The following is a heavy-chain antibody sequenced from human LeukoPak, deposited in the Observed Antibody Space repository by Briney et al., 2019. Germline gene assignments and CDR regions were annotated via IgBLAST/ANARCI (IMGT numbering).Heavy chain of an antibody. CDR1: GGTFSSYA. V-gene: IGHV1-69*10. J-gene: IGHJ6*02. D-gene: IGHD6-6*01. CDR2: IIPILGIA. CDR3: AREVGIAARTYYYYGMDV. Sequence: SVKVSCKASGGTFSSYAISWVRQAPGQGLEWMGGIIPILGIANYAQKFQGRVTITADKSTSTAYMELSSLRSEDTAVYYCAREVGIAARTYYYYGMDVWGQGTTVTVSS.